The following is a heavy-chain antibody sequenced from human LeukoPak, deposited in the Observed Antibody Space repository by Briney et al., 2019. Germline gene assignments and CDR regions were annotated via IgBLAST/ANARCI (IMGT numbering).Heavy chain of an antibody. CDR2: IKNDGRST. CDR3: ARNGDKRPYYYYYMDV. J-gene: IGHJ6*03. D-gene: IGHD4-17*01. V-gene: IGHV3-74*03. CDR1: GFTFSEYW. Sequence: PSGGSLRLSCAASGFTFSEYWMHWVRQTPGKGLVWISGIKNDGRSTTYADAVRGRFTVSRDNAKNTLYLQMNSLRAEDTAVYYCARNGDKRPYYYYYMDVWGKGTTVTVSS.